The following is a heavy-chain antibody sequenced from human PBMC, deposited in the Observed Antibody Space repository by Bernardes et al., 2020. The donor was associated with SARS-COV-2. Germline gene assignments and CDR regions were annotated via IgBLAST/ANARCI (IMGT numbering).Heavy chain of an antibody. V-gene: IGHV3-21*01. CDR1: GFSFNSYT. D-gene: IGHD1-1*01. Sequence: GGSLSLSCAASGFSFNSYTINWVRQAPGKGLEWVSSISSSSTYIYYADSVKGRFTISRDNAKDSLYLQMNSLRAEDTAVYYCAREVGWDDVGNAFDIWGQGTMVSVSS. J-gene: IGHJ3*02. CDR3: AREVGWDDVGNAFDI. CDR2: ISSSSTYI.